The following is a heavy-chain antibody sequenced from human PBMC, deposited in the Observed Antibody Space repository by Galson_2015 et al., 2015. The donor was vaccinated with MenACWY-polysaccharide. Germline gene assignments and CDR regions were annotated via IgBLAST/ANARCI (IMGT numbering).Heavy chain of an antibody. CDR1: GFNFRSYG. D-gene: IGHD4-17*01. CDR3: AKDYDYGDYATDY. CDR2: IQYDGGKE. Sequence: SLRLSCAASGFNFRSYGIHWARQAPGKGPEWVTFIQYDGGKEYYSDSVKGRFTISRDNSKNTVYLQMSSLRAEDTAVYYCAKDYDYGDYATDYWGQGTLVTVSS. V-gene: IGHV3-30*02. J-gene: IGHJ4*02.